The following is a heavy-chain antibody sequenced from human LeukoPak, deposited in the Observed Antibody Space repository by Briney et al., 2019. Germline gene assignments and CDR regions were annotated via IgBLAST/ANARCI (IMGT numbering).Heavy chain of an antibody. Sequence: SETLSLTCTVSGGSISSYYWSWIRQPPGKGLEWIGYIYYSGSTNCNPSLKSRVTISVDTSKNQFSLKLSSVTAADTAVYYCAREGTPAGAFDIWGQGTMVTVSS. J-gene: IGHJ3*02. CDR2: IYYSGST. CDR1: GGSISSYY. D-gene: IGHD1-7*01. CDR3: AREGTPAGAFDI. V-gene: IGHV4-59*01.